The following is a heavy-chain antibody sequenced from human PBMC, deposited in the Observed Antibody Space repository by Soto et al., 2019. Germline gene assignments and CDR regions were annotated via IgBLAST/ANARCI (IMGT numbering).Heavy chain of an antibody. D-gene: IGHD3-3*01. Sequence: SGPTLVNPTQTLTLTCTFSGSSLRTSGVGVGWIRQPPGKALEWLALIYGDDDNRYSSSLKSRLSITKDTSKNQVVLTMTNMDPVDTATYYCAHRKSGYYTDWFDPWGQGTLVTVSS. CDR3: AHRKSGYYTDWFDP. CDR1: GSSLRTSGVG. J-gene: IGHJ5*02. V-gene: IGHV2-5*02. CDR2: IYGDDDN.